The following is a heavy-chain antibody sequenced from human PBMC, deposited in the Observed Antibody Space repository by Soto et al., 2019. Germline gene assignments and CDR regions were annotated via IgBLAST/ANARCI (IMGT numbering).Heavy chain of an antibody. CDR3: ARLFLYCGGDCYASGRGDY. Sequence: SVKVSCKASGGTFSSYAISCVRQAPGQGLEWMGGIIPIFGTANYAQKFQGRVTITADESTSTAYMELSSLRSEDTAVYYCARLFLYCGGDCYASGRGDYWGQGTLVTVSS. D-gene: IGHD2-21*02. V-gene: IGHV1-69*13. CDR1: GGTFSSYA. CDR2: IIPIFGTA. J-gene: IGHJ4*02.